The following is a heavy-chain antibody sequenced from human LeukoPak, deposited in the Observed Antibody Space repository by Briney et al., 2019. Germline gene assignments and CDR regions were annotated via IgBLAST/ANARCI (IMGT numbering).Heavy chain of an antibody. CDR1: GFTFSSAW. D-gene: IGHD2-15*01. CDR3: TTEALCSGGSCYSGGWGVFDY. J-gene: IGHJ4*02. Sequence: GGSLRLSCAASGFTFSSAWMSWVRQAPGKGLEWVGRIKSKTDGGTTDYTAPVKGRFTISRDDSKNTLYLQMNSLKTEDTAVYYCTTEALCSGGSCYSGGWGVFDYWGQGTLVTVSS. V-gene: IGHV3-15*01. CDR2: IKSKTDGGTT.